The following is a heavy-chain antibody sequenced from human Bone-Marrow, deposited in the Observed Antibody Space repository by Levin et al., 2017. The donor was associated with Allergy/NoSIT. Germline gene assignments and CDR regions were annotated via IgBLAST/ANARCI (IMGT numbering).Heavy chain of an antibody. J-gene: IGHJ4*02. CDR1: GYTLTELS. CDR2: FNPEDGET. V-gene: IGHV1-24*01. D-gene: IGHD1-7*01. Sequence: ASVKVSCKVSGYTLTELSMHWVRQAPGKGLEWMRGFNPEDGETIFAQKFQGRVTVTEDTSTDTAYMELSSLRSEDTAVYYCATGRTYNSNYRYYWGQGTLVTVSS. CDR3: ATGRTYNSNYRYY.